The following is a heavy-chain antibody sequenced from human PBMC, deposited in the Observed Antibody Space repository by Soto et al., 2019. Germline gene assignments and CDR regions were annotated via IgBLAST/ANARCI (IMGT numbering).Heavy chain of an antibody. D-gene: IGHD2-2*01. Sequence: GGSLRLSCAASGFTFSSYSMNWVRQAPGKGLEWVSSISSSSSYTYYADSVKGRFTISRDNAKNSLYLQMNSLRAEDTAVYYCAREARIVVVPAAIPDYWGQGTLVTVSS. V-gene: IGHV3-21*01. CDR2: ISSSSSYT. CDR1: GFTFSSYS. CDR3: AREARIVVVPAAIPDY. J-gene: IGHJ4*02.